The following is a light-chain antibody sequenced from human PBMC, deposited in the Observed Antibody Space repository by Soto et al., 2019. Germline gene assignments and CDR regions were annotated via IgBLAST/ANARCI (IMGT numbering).Light chain of an antibody. CDR1: SSDVWSYDL. J-gene: IGLJ3*02. V-gene: IGLV2-23*02. CDR3: CSYAGENSWV. CDR2: GVT. Sequence: QSVLPQPASVSWSPGQSNTVSCNVTSSDVWSYDLVSWYQQHPGQAPKVMIYGVTKRPSSVSNRFSGNRSGNTASLTISGLQAEDEAEYFFCSYAGENSWVFGGGTKVTVL.